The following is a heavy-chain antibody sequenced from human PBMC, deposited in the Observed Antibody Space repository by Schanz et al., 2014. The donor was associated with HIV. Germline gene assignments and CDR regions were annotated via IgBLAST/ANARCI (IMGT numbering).Heavy chain of an antibody. J-gene: IGHJ2*01. CDR3: AREDVSNWSFDL. CDR1: GGSFSGYS. V-gene: IGHV4-34*01. D-gene: IGHD3-10*02. Sequence: QVQLQQWGAGLLKPSQTLSLTCAVYGGSFSGYSWTWIRQPPGKGLDWIGEINHSGSTNYNPSLKSRVTISVDTSNNQFSLKLSSVTAADTAVYYCAREDVSNWSFDLWGRGTLVSVSS. CDR2: INHSGST.